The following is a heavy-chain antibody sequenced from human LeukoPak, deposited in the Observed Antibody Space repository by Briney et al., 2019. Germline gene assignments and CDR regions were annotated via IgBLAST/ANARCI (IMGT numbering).Heavy chain of an antibody. CDR2: IKQDGSEK. V-gene: IGHV3-7*01. CDR3: ARDSAGNDY. D-gene: IGHD6-13*01. J-gene: IGHJ4*02. CDR1: GFTFSTYW. Sequence: GGSLRLSCAASGFTFSTYWMSWVRQAPGKGLEWVGNIKQDGSEKYYVDSVKGRFTISRDNAKNSLYLQMNSLRAEDTAMYYCARDSAGNDYWGQGTLVTVSS.